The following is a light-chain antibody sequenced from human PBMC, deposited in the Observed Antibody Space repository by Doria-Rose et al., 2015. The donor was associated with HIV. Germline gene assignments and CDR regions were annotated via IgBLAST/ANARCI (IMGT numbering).Light chain of an antibody. CDR2: DGS. CDR1: QSFSSTY. V-gene: IGKV3-20*01. Sequence: TQSPGTLSLSPGERATPSCRASQSFSSTYLAWYQQKPGQAPSLLIYDGSTRATGIPDRFGASGSGTDFTLTINRLEPEDFALYYCHQYGTSWTFGQGTKVEI. CDR3: HQYGTSWT. J-gene: IGKJ1*01.